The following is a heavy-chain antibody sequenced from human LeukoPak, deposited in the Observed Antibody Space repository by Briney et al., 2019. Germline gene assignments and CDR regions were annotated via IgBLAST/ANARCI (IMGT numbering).Heavy chain of an antibody. CDR3: AREPGIAAAGKDY. CDR1: AVTFSGYY. D-gene: IGHD6-13*01. CDR2: INHSGST. V-gene: IGHV4-34*01. Sequence: SETLSLTTAVYAVTFSGYYWRWIPQPPGKGRKWIGEINHSGSTNYNPSLKSRVTISVDTSKNQFSLKLSSVTAADTAVYYCAREPGIAAAGKDYWGQGTLVTVSS. J-gene: IGHJ4*02.